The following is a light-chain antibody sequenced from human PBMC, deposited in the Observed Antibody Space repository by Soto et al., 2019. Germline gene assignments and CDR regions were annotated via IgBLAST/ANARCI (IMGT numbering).Light chain of an antibody. CDR1: QSVSSN. CDR2: GES. CDR3: QKRSNWAWT. J-gene: IGKJ1*01. Sequence: DIVLTQYPGPLSQSRGDSGTLSCRASQSVSSNLAWYQQKTGQAPRIPIYGESTRATGISARFSGSGFGTDLHLTICRLGPEDPAVSYCQKRSNWAWTCGQGTKVDIK. V-gene: IGKV3-11*01.